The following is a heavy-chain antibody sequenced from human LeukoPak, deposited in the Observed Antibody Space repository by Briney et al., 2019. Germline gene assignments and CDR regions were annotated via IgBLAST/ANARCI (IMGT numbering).Heavy chain of an antibody. D-gene: IGHD3-10*01. CDR1: GFTFSNYA. CDR3: ARDLSGSYMSDY. V-gene: IGHV3-30-3*01. CDR2: ISHDRSNN. J-gene: IGHJ4*02. Sequence: GGSLRLSCAASGFTFSNYAMHWARQAPGKGLEWVAFISHDRSNNCHADSVKGRFTISRDNSKDTLYLQMNSLTDEDTAVYYCARDLSGSYMSDYWGQGTLVTVSS.